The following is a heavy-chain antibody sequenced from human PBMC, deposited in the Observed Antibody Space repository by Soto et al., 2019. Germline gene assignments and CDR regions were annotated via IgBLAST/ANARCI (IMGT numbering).Heavy chain of an antibody. CDR1: GYTFASYD. D-gene: IGHD3-3*01. V-gene: IGHV1-8*01. CDR3: ARAPRITIFGVVTPGLGY. CDR2: MNPNSGNT. Sequence: ASVKVSCKASGYTFASYDINWVRQATGQGLEWMGWMNPNSGNTGYAQKFQGRVTMTRNTSISTAYMELSSLRSEDTAVYYCARAPRITIFGVVTPGLGYWGQGTLVTVSS. J-gene: IGHJ4*02.